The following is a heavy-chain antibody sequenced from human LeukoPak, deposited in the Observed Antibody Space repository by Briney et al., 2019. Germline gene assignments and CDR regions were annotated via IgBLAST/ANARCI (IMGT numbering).Heavy chain of an antibody. Sequence: GGSLRLPCAASGFTVSRNYTSWVRQAPGKGLEWVSGIYKCGGTYFADSVKGRFTISRDNSKNTLYLQMNSLRAEDTAVYFCARGSSRAFDYWGQGTLVTVSS. V-gene: IGHV3-53*01. CDR1: GFTVSRNY. D-gene: IGHD2-2*01. CDR3: ARGSSRAFDY. J-gene: IGHJ4*02. CDR2: IYKCGGT.